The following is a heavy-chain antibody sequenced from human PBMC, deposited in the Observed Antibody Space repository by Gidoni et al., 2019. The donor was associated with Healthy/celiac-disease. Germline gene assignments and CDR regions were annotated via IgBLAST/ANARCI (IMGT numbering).Heavy chain of an antibody. D-gene: IGHD3-10*01. Sequence: QVQLVQSGAEVKKPGASVKVSCKASGYTFPGYYMHWVRQAPGQGLEWMGWINPNSGGTNYAQKFQGRVTMTRDTSISTAYMELSRLRSDDTAVYYCARAPHGSGSYRWFDPWGQGTLVTVSS. CDR2: INPNSGGT. V-gene: IGHV1-2*02. CDR3: ARAPHGSGSYRWFDP. CDR1: GYTFPGYY. J-gene: IGHJ5*02.